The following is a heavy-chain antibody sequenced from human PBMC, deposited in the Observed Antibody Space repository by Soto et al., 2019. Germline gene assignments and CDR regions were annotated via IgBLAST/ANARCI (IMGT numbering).Heavy chain of an antibody. CDR3: ARVYSSGGSFYYGTDV. J-gene: IGHJ6*02. CDR1: GDSLSSNSAI. CDR2: TYYTSKWYN. Sequence: QATLQQSGPGLVKPSQTLSLTCAIFGDSLSSNSAIWNWFRQSPSRGLEWLGRTYYTSKWYNDYAVSVKSRISINPDASKIKFSLQLNSVTPEDTAVYYCARVYSSGGSFYYGTDVLGQGTTVTVSS. V-gene: IGHV6-1*01. D-gene: IGHD6-19*01.